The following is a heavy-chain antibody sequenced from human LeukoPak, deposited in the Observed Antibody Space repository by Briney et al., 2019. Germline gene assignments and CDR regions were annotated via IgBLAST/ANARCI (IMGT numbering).Heavy chain of an antibody. V-gene: IGHV4-59*08. CDR2: IYYSGST. J-gene: IGHJ5*02. CDR3: ARHPTALVSYGFDP. CDR1: GGSFSNYY. Sequence: SESLSLTCTVSGGSFSNYYWSWIRQPPGKWLEWIGYIYYSGSTNYNPSLKSRVTISVDPSKNQFSLILSSVTAADTAVYYCARHPTALVSYGFDPWGQGTLVTVSS. D-gene: IGHD5-18*01.